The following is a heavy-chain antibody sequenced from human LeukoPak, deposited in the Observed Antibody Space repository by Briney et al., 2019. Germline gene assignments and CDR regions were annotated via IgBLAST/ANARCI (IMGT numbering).Heavy chain of an antibody. Sequence: GGSLRLSCAASGFTFSSYWMHWVRQAPGKGLVWVSRISNDGSNTTYADSVKGRFTISRDNAKNTLYLQMNSLRAEDTAVYHCARATAGIYGLDVWGQGTTVTVSS. CDR2: ISNDGSNT. CDR1: GFTFSSYW. CDR3: ARATAGIYGLDV. V-gene: IGHV3-74*01. D-gene: IGHD3-10*01. J-gene: IGHJ6*02.